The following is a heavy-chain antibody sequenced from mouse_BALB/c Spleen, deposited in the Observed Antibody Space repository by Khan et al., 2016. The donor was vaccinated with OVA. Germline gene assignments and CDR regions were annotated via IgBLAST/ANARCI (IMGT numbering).Heavy chain of an antibody. J-gene: IGHJ4*01. CDR3: TRQPYYHYNIMDF. D-gene: IGHD2-10*01. V-gene: IGHV2-6-1*01. CDR2: IWSDGST. Sequence: VMLVESGPGLAAPSQSLSITCTISGFSLTNYGVHWVRQPPGKGLEWLVVIWSDGSTTYNSALKSRLTITKDNSQSQVFLRVNSLQTDDTAIYFCTRQPYYHYNIMDFWGQGTSVTVSS. CDR1: GFSLTNYG.